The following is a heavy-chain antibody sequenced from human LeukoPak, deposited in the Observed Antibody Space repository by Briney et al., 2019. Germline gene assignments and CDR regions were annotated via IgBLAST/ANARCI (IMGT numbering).Heavy chain of an antibody. V-gene: IGHV1-69*04. CDR2: IIPILGIA. J-gene: IGHJ4*02. CDR1: GGTFSSYA. CDR3: ARSLGRGYSYGHDY. Sequence: ASVKVSCKASGGTFSSYAISWVRQAPGQGLEWMGRIIPILGIANYAQEFQGRVTITADKSTSTAYMELSSLRSEDTAVYYCARSLGRGYSYGHDYWGQGTLVTVSS. D-gene: IGHD5-18*01.